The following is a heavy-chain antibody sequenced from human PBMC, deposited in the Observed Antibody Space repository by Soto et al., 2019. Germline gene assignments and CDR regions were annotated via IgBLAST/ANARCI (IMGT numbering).Heavy chain of an antibody. Sequence: SETLSLTCAVYGGSFSGYYWSWIRQPPGKGLEWIGEINHSGSTNYNPSLKSRVTISVDTSKNQFSLKLSSVTAADTAVYYCARSSSGSYFDYWGQGTLVTVSS. CDR1: GGSFSGYY. CDR3: ARSSSGSYFDY. J-gene: IGHJ4*02. V-gene: IGHV4-34*01. CDR2: INHSGST. D-gene: IGHD1-26*01.